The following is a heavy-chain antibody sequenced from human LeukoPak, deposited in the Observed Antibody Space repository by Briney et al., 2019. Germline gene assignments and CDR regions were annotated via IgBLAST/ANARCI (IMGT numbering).Heavy chain of an antibody. CDR3: ARGGGVIVVVTANIPVIYDAFDI. J-gene: IGHJ3*02. Sequence: PGGSLRLSCAASGFTFSSYAMSWVRQAPGKGLEWVSAISGSGGSTYYADSVKGRFTISRDNSKNTLYLQMNSLRAEDTAVYYCARGGGVIVVVTANIPVIYDAFDIWGQGTMVTVSS. D-gene: IGHD2-21*02. V-gene: IGHV3-23*01. CDR2: ISGSGGST. CDR1: GFTFSSYA.